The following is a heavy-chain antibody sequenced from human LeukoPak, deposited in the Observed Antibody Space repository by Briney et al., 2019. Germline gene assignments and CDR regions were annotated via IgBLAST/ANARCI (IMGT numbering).Heavy chain of an antibody. D-gene: IGHD2-2*01. CDR2: IIPIFGTA. CDR3: ARGFYQLLEGNWFDP. J-gene: IGHJ5*02. CDR1: GGTFSSYA. Sequence: ASVKVSCKASGGTFSSYAISWVRQAPGQGLEWMGGIIPIFGTANYAQKFQGRVTITADESTSTAYMELSSLRSEDTAVYYCARGFYQLLEGNWFDPWGQGTLVTVSS. V-gene: IGHV1-69*13.